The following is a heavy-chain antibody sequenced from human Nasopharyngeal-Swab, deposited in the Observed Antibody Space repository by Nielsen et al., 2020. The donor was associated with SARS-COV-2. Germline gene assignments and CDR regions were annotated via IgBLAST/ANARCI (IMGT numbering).Heavy chain of an antibody. Sequence: SDTLSLTCAVSGGTISSSNWWSWVRQPPRKGLEWIGEIYHSGSTNYNPFLKIRVIISVDKSKNQFSLKLSSVTAADTAVYYCARGEGAVDYWGQGTLVTVSS. CDR3: ARGEGAVDY. CDR1: GGTISSSNW. D-gene: IGHD1-26*01. CDR2: IYHSGST. J-gene: IGHJ4*02. V-gene: IGHV4-4*02.